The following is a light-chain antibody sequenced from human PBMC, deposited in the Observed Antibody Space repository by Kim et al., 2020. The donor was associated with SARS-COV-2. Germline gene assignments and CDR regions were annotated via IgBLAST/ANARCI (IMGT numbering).Light chain of an antibody. V-gene: IGLV9-49*01. CDR3: GADHGSGSDCVYV. Sequence: QPVLTQPPSASASLGASATLACTLSSGYSNYKVDWYQQRPGKGPRFVMRVGTGGIVGSKGDGIPDRFSVLGSGLNRYLTIKNIQEEDESDYHCGADHGSGSDCVYVFGTGTKVTVL. CDR2: VGTGGIVG. CDR1: SGYSNYK. J-gene: IGLJ1*01.